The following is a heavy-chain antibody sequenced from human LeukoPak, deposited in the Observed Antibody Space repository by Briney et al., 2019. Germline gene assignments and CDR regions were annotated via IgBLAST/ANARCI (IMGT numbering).Heavy chain of an antibody. D-gene: IGHD2-2*01. CDR3: ARRYCSSTSCYVWWFDP. CDR2: INPNSGGT. J-gene: IGHJ5*02. Sequence: ASVKVSCKASGYTFTGYYMHWVRQAPGQGLEWMGWINPNSGGTSYAQKFQGRVTMTRDTSISTAYMELSRLRSDDTAVYYCARRYCSSTSCYVWWFDPWGQGTLVTVSS. CDR1: GYTFTGYY. V-gene: IGHV1-2*02.